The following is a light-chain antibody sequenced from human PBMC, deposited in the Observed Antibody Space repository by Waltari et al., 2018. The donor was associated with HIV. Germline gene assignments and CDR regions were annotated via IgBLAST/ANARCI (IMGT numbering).Light chain of an antibody. J-gene: IGLJ2*01. Sequence: QSALTQPASVSGSPGQSLTISCTGTSSDVGSYNLVSWYQQHPGKAPKLMIYEGSKRPSGVSNRFSGSKSGSTASLTISGLQAEDEAGYYCCSYAGSSPVLFGGGTKLTVL. CDR2: EGS. CDR1: SSDVGSYNL. CDR3: CSYAGSSPVL. V-gene: IGLV2-23*01.